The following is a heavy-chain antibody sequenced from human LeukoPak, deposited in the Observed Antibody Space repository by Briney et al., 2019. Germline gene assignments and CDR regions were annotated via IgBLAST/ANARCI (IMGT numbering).Heavy chain of an antibody. D-gene: IGHD6-13*01. Sequence: GGSLRLSCAASGFTFSSYAMSWVRQAPGKGLEWVSYVSSSSSTIYYADSVKGRFTISRDNAKNSLYLQMNSLRAEDTAVYYCARTYSSSWYYFDYWGQGTLVTVSS. CDR2: VSSSSSTI. CDR3: ARTYSSSWYYFDY. J-gene: IGHJ4*02. V-gene: IGHV3-48*01. CDR1: GFTFSSYA.